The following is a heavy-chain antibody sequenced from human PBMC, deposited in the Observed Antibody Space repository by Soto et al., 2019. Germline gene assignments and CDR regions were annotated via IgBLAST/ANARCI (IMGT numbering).Heavy chain of an antibody. CDR1: GFSLTTSPVG. V-gene: IGHV2-5*02. Sequence: QITLKESGSDLVRPTQTLTLTCSFSGFSLTTSPVGVGWIRQPPGKALEWLALLYWDDDKRYSPSLRSRLTITKDTSRNQVVLTMTNMDPVDTGTYYCAHSGCGDGDPCFDYWGQGALVAVSS. D-gene: IGHD4-17*01. CDR2: LYWDDDK. CDR3: AHSGCGDGDPCFDY. J-gene: IGHJ4*02.